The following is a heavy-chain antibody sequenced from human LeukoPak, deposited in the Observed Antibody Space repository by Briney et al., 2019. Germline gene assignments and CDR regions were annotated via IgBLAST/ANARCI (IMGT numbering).Heavy chain of an antibody. CDR1: GGSISSYY. Sequence: SETLSLTCTVSGGSISSYYWTWIRQPPGKGLGLEWIRYFYYSAGTNSNPSLKIRVTISIATSKNQVSLKLSSVTAADTAVYYCARLWDSSSSLDYWGQGTLVTVSS. V-gene: IGHV4-59*08. J-gene: IGHJ4*02. CDR2: FYYSAGT. D-gene: IGHD6-6*01. CDR3: ARLWDSSSSLDY.